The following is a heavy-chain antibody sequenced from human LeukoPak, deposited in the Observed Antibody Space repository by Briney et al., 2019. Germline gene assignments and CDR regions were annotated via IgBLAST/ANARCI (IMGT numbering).Heavy chain of an antibody. D-gene: IGHD3-10*01. CDR3: ARERDKVLLWFGELFRTYYYYGMDV. J-gene: IGHJ6*02. CDR2: IIPILGIA. CDR1: GGTFSSYA. V-gene: IGHV1-69*04. Sequence: SVKVSCKAPGGTFSSYAISWVRQAPGQGLEWTGRIIPILGIANYAQKFQGRVTITADKSTSTAYMELSSLRSEDTAVYYCARERDKVLLWFGELFRTYYYYGMDVWGQGTTVTVSS.